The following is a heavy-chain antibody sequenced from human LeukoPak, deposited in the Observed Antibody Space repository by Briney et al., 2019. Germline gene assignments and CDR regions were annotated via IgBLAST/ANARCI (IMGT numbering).Heavy chain of an antibody. J-gene: IGHJ6*02. CDR2: INPGDSDT. CDR1: GYSFTRYW. Sequence: GESLKISCKGSGYSFTRYWIGWVRQKPGKDLEWMGIINPGDSDTRYSPSFQGQVTISAAKSISTAYLQWSSLKASDTAMYYCARQDVASTGTTYYYAMDVWGQGTTVTVSS. D-gene: IGHD1/OR15-1a*01. CDR3: ARQDVASTGTTYYYAMDV. V-gene: IGHV5-51*01.